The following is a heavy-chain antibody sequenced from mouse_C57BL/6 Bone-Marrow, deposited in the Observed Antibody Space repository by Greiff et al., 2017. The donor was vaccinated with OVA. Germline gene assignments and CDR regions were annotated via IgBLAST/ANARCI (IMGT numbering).Heavy chain of an antibody. Sequence: VQLQQSGPELAKPGASVKIPCKASGYTFTDYNMDWVKQSHGKSLEWIGDINSNNGGTIYNQKFKGKATLTVDKSSSTAYMELRSLTSEDTAVYYCARGGYYDYDGGAWFAYWCQGTLVTVSA. CDR1: GYTFTDYN. CDR2: INSNNGGT. V-gene: IGHV1-18*01. CDR3: ARGGYYDYDGGAWFAY. D-gene: IGHD2-4*01. J-gene: IGHJ3*01.